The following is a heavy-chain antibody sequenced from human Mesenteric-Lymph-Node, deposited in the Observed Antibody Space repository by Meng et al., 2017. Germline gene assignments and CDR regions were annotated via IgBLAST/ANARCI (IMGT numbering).Heavy chain of an antibody. D-gene: IGHD6-19*01. CDR1: VGSICGSSYY. CDR2: IYYNGST. CDR3: ARIAVAGTFDY. Sequence: QLQLQEPGPALVKPSETLSRTCTVSVGSICGSSYYWGWIRQPPGKGLERIGSIYYNGSTCYDPSLKGRVTISVDTSKNQFSLKLSSVTAADTAVYYCARIAVAGTFDYWGQGTLVTVSS. J-gene: IGHJ4*02. V-gene: IGHV4-39*01.